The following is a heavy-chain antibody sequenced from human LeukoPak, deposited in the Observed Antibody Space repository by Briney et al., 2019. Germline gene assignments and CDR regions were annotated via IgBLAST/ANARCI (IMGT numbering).Heavy chain of an antibody. Sequence: GGSLRLSCAASGFTFSSYAMSWVRQAPGKGLEWVSGISSSGGSTYYADSVKGRFTISRDNSKNTLYLQMNSLRAEDTAVYYCAKETGYSGYDCGDYWGQGTLVTVSS. CDR3: AKETGYSGYDCGDY. CDR2: ISSSGGST. D-gene: IGHD5-12*01. J-gene: IGHJ4*02. CDR1: GFTFSSYA. V-gene: IGHV3-23*01.